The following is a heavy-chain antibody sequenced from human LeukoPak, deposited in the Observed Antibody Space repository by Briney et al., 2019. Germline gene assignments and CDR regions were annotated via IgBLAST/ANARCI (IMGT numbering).Heavy chain of an antibody. CDR3: ARQGETSSSLNWFDP. J-gene: IGHJ5*02. Sequence: GESLQISCKGSGYSFTSYWIGWVRPLPGKGLEWMGIIYPGDSDTRYSPSFQGQVTISADKSISTAYLQWSSLKASDTAMYYCARQGETSSSLNWFDPWGQGTLVTVSS. CDR2: IYPGDSDT. V-gene: IGHV5-51*01. D-gene: IGHD6-6*01. CDR1: GYSFTSYW.